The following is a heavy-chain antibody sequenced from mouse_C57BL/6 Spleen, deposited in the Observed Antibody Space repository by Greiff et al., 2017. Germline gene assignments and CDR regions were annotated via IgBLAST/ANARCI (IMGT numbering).Heavy chain of an antibody. V-gene: IGHV2-5*01. Sequence: QVQLKESGPGLVQPSQSLSITCTVSGFSLTSYGVHWVRQSPGKGLEWPGVIWRGGSTDYNAAFMSRLCITKDNSKSQVFFKMNSLQADDTAIYYCASTAQATPFADWGQGTLGTVSA. CDR1: GFSLTSYG. CDR3: ASTAQATPFAD. D-gene: IGHD3-2*02. J-gene: IGHJ3*01. CDR2: IWRGGST.